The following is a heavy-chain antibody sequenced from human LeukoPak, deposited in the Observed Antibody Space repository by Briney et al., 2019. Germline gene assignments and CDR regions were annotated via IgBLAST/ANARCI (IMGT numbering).Heavy chain of an antibody. V-gene: IGHV4-34*01. CDR2: INHRGRT. D-gene: IGHD2-2*01. CDR3: ARASPLVPAARKKPQLVYYGMDV. J-gene: IGHJ6*04. Sequence: SETLSLTCAVYGWSFSGYYWSWVRQPPGKGLEWIGEINHRGRTNYNPPLKSRVTISVDTSKNQFSLKLSSVTAADTAVYYCARASPLVPAARKKPQLVYYGMDVWGKGTTVTVSS. CDR1: GWSFSGYY.